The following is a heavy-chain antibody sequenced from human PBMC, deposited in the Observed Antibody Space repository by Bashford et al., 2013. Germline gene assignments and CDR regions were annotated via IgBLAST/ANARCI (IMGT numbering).Heavy chain of an antibody. J-gene: IGHJ3*02. CDR2: IYYSGST. CDR3: AREVVTTSYAFDI. Sequence: LSLTLHCLWWRPISSYYWRLGSGQPPRKGLEWIGYIYYSGSTNYNPSLKSRVTISVDTSKNQFSLKLSSVTAADTAVYYCAREVVTTSYAFDIWGQGTMVTVSS. D-gene: IGHD2-21*02. CDR1: WRPISSYY. V-gene: IGHV4-59*01.